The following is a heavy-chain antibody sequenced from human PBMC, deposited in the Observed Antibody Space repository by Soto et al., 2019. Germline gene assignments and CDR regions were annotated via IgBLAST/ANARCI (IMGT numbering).Heavy chain of an antibody. CDR3: ARDRSSIAARPYY. D-gene: IGHD6-6*01. CDR1: GGSISSSSYY. Sequence: QLQLQESGPGLVKPSETLSLPCTVSGGSISSSSYYWGWIRHPPGKGLEWIGIIYYSGSTYYNPSLKSRVTISVDTSKNQCSLKLSSVTAADTAVYYCARDRSSIAARPYYWGQGPLVAVSS. J-gene: IGHJ4*02. CDR2: IYYSGST. V-gene: IGHV4-39*02.